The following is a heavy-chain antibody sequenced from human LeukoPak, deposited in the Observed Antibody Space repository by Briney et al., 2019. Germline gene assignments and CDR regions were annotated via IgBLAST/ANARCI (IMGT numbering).Heavy chain of an antibody. CDR1: GGTFSSYA. J-gene: IGHJ4*02. D-gene: IGHD2-2*01. CDR2: IIPIFGTA. Sequence: GASVKVSCKASGGTFSSYAISWVRQAPGQGLEWMGGIIPIFGTANYAQKFQGRVTITADKSTSTAYMELSSLRSEDTAVYYCAGYCSSTSCPEYYFDYWGQGTLVTVSS. V-gene: IGHV1-69*06. CDR3: AGYCSSTSCPEYYFDY.